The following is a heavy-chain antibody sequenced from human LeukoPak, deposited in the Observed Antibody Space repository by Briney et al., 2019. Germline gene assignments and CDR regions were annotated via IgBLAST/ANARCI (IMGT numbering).Heavy chain of an antibody. CDR2: INPNSGGT. J-gene: IGHJ5*02. CDR3: ARDSEQLVSWFDP. D-gene: IGHD6-6*01. Sequence: ASVKVSCKASGYTFTGYYMHWVRQAPGHGLEWMGWINPNSGGTNYAQKFQGRVTMTRDTSISTAYMELSRLRSDDTAVYYCARDSEQLVSWFDPWGQGTLVTVSS. V-gene: IGHV1-2*02. CDR1: GYTFTGYY.